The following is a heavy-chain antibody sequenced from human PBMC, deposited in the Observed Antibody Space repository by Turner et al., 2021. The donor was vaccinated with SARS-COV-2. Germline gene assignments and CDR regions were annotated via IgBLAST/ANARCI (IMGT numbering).Heavy chain of an antibody. D-gene: IGHD6-19*01. CDR1: GFTLSNYW. CDR2: IRQDGSEK. V-gene: IGHV3-7*03. J-gene: IGHJ4*02. CDR3: AGSGGWLLDL. Sequence: EVQLVETGGDLVQPGGSLRLSCAASGFTLSNYWMSWVRQAPGKGLEWVANIRQDGSEKEYVDSVKGRFTSSRDNAKNSLYLQMNSLRVEDTAVYYCAGSGGWLLDLWGQGTLVTVSS.